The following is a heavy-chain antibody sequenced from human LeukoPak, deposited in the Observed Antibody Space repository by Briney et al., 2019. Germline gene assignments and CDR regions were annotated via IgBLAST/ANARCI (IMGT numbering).Heavy chain of an antibody. D-gene: IGHD1-26*01. CDR1: GYTFTNYA. Sequence: ASVKVSCKASGYTFTNYAVNWVRQAPGQRLEWMGWINAGNGNTKYSQEFQGRVTITRDTSASTAYMELSSLRSEDMAVYYCARDPYSGNYGNDYYYYMDVWGKGTTVTISS. V-gene: IGHV1-3*03. CDR3: ARDPYSGNYGNDYYYYMDV. J-gene: IGHJ6*03. CDR2: INAGNGNT.